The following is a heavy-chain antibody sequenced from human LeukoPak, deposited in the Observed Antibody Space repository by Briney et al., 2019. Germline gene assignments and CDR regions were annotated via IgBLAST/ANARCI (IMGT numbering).Heavy chain of an antibody. Sequence: PGGSLRLSCAASGFTFSSYAMSWVRQAPGRGLEWVSAISGSGGTTDYADSVKGRFSISRDNSKNTLFLQMNSLRAEDTDVYYCAKGLYNWNPHGMDVWGQGTTVTVSS. D-gene: IGHD1-1*01. V-gene: IGHV3-23*01. CDR3: AKGLYNWNPHGMDV. CDR1: GFTFSSYA. CDR2: ISGSGGTT. J-gene: IGHJ6*02.